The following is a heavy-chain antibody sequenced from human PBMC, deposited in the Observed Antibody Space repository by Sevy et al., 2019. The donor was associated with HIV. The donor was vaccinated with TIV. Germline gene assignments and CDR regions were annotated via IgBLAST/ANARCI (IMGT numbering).Heavy chain of an antibody. CDR2: IKQDESEK. CDR3: GRTSAIQYKNPSGSYRHIDQ. V-gene: IGHV3-7*01. Sequence: GGYLRLSCAASGFTFSNYWMIWVRQAPGKGLEWVANIKQDESEKNYVDSVKGRFSISRDNAGNSLYLRLNSLRPEDTGICYCGRTSAIQYKNPSGSYRHIDQWGQGTLVSVSS. CDR1: GFTFSNYW. J-gene: IGHJ4*02. D-gene: IGHD1-26*01.